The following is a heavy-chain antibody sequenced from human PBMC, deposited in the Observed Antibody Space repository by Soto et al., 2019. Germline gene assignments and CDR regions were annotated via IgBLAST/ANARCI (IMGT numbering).Heavy chain of an antibody. D-gene: IGHD3-10*01. Sequence: GGSLRLSCAASGFTFSSYGMHWVRQAPGKGLEWVAVISYDGSNKYYADSVKGRFTISRDNSKNTLYLQMNSLRAEDTAVYYCAKDTPGAYLDYWGQGTLVTVSS. CDR1: GFTFSSYG. V-gene: IGHV3-30*18. CDR3: AKDTPGAYLDY. J-gene: IGHJ4*02. CDR2: ISYDGSNK.